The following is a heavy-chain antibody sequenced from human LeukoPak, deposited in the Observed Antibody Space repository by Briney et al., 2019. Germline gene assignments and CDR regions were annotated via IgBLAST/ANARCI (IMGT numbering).Heavy chain of an antibody. CDR3: ANSAGYATGDAFDI. CDR1: GFTFSSYG. V-gene: IGHV3-30*02. J-gene: IGHJ3*02. D-gene: IGHD2-15*01. Sequence: PGGSLRLSCAASGFTFSSYGMHWVRQAPGKGLEWVAFIRYDGSNKYYADSVKGRFTISRDNSKNTLYLQMNSLRAEDTAVYYCANSAGYATGDAFDIWGQGTMVTVSS. CDR2: IRYDGSNK.